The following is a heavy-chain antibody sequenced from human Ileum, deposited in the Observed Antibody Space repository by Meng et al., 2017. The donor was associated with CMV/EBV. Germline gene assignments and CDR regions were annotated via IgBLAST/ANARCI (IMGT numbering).Heavy chain of an antibody. CDR2: VSHSGVT. CDR1: GGSFSVYY. Sequence: VQLQLWGAGLLKPSETLSLTCAVDGGSFSVYYWSWIRQPPGKGLEWIAEVSHSGVTNYNPSLKSRVTISIDTSKNQFSLHLSSVTAADTAVYYCAREPPFVPADSWGQGTLVTVSS. J-gene: IGHJ4*02. D-gene: IGHD2-21*01. CDR3: AREPPFVPADS. V-gene: IGHV4-34*02.